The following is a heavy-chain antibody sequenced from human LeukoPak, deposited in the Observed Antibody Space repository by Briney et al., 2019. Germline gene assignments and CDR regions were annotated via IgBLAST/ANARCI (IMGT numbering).Heavy chain of an antibody. V-gene: IGHV1-2*02. CDR1: GYTFTGYY. CDR3: ARDSDSSWPYYYYMDV. J-gene: IGHJ6*03. D-gene: IGHD6-13*01. Sequence: GASVKVSCKASGYTFTGYYMHWVRQAPGQGLEWTGWINPNSGGTNYAQKFQGRVTMTRDTSISTAYMELSRLRSDDTAVYYCARDSDSSWPYYYYMDVWGKGTTVTVSS. CDR2: INPNSGGT.